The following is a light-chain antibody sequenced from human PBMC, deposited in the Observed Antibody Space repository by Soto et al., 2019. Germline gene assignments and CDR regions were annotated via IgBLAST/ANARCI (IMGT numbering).Light chain of an antibody. CDR2: GNI. J-gene: IGLJ3*02. CDR3: QSYYTSLSLWV. V-gene: IGLV1-40*01. Sequence: QSVLTQPPSVSGAPGQRVTISCTGTNANIGGGYDVPWYQQLPGKAPKLLIYGNINRPSGVPNRFSGSKSGTSASLATTGLQAEDEDDYYCQSYYTSLSLWVFGGGTKLTVL. CDR1: NANIGGGYD.